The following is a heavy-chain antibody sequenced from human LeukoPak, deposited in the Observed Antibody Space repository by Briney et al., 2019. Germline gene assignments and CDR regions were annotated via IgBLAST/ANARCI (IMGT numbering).Heavy chain of an antibody. CDR3: ARGGRGYYYDSYWFDP. D-gene: IGHD3-22*01. V-gene: IGHV4-34*01. CDR2: INHSGST. Sequence: PSETLSLTCTVSGGSISSYYWSWIRQPPGKGLEWIGEINHSGSTNYNPSLKSRVTISVDTSKNQFSLKLSSVTAADTAVYYCARGGRGYYYDSYWFDPWGQGTLVTVSS. J-gene: IGHJ5*02. CDR1: GGSISSYY.